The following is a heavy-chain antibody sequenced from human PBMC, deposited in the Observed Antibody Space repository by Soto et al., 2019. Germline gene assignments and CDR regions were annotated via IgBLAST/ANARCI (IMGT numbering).Heavy chain of an antibody. CDR3: ARGRGSGWTPNC. V-gene: IGHV1-8*01. Sequence: ASVKVSCKASGYTFTDYDINWVRQATGQGLEWMGWMNPNSGNTGYVQKFQGRVTMTRDTSIGTAYMELNSLTSEDPGVYYCARGRGSGWTPNCWGQGTLVTVSS. J-gene: IGHJ1*01. CDR2: MNPNSGNT. D-gene: IGHD6-19*01. CDR1: GYTFTDYD.